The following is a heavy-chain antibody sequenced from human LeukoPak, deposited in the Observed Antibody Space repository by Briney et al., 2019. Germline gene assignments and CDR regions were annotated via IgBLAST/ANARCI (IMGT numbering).Heavy chain of an antibody. V-gene: IGHV3-30*18. CDR2: ISYDGSNT. D-gene: IGHD4-11*01. J-gene: IGHJ4*02. CDR1: GFTFSSYG. CDR3: AKVGLTVTTILDYFDY. Sequence: GGSLRLSCAASGFTFSSYGTHWVRQAPGKGLEWVAVISYDGSNTYYADSVKGRFTISRDNSKNTLYLQMNSLRAEDTAVYYCAKVGLTVTTILDYFDYWGQGTLVTVSS.